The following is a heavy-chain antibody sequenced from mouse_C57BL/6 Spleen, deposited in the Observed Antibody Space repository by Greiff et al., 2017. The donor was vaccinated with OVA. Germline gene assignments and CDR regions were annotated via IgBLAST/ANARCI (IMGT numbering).Heavy chain of an antibody. J-gene: IGHJ3*01. Sequence: EVKLVESEGGLVQPGSSMKLSCTASGFTFSDYYMAWVRQVPEKGLEWVANINSDGSSTYYLDSLKSRFIISRDNAKNILYLQMSSLKSEDTATYYCARDEGGSGWFAYWGQGTLVTVSA. CDR2: INSDGSST. CDR3: ARDEGGSGWFAY. CDR1: GFTFSDYY. V-gene: IGHV5-16*01. D-gene: IGHD1-1*02.